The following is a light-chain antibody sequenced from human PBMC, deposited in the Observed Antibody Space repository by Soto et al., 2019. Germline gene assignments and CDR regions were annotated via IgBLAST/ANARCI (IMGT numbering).Light chain of an antibody. Sequence: EVVLTQSPGTLSLSPGERATLSCRASQTITSTYLVWYQQKPGQAPRLLIYGASTRATGIPDRFSGSGSGTDFTLTISRLEPEDFAVYYCHQYDTFGQGTKLEIK. CDR1: QTITSTY. CDR3: HQYDT. J-gene: IGKJ2*01. CDR2: GAS. V-gene: IGKV3-20*01.